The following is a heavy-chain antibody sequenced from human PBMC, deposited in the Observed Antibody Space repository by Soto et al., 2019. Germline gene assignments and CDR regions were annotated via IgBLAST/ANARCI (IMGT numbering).Heavy chain of an antibody. J-gene: IGHJ6*02. D-gene: IGHD3-9*01. CDR2: IIPIFGTV. V-gene: IGHV1-69*06. Sequence: QVQLVQSGAEVKKPGSPVKVSCKAFGGTFNNYAISWVRQAPGQGLEWMGGIIPIFGTVKYAQRFQGRVTSTADKSTDTAYKDLRSLRSEDTAVYSCATDFVFRYPDVLPSTSRPSYYYGMDVWGQGTTVTVSS. CDR1: GGTFNNYA. CDR3: ATDFVFRYPDVLPSTSRPSYYYGMDV.